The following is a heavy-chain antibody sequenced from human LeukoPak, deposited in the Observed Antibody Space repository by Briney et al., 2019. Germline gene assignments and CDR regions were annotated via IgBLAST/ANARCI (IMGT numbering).Heavy chain of an antibody. D-gene: IGHD2-15*01. CDR1: GYTFTSYY. J-gene: IGHJ4*02. CDR3: ASESFSSYSLNY. CDR2: INPSGGST. V-gene: IGHV1-46*01. Sequence: ASVKVSCKASGYTFTSYYMHWVRQAPGQGLEWMGIINPSGGSTSYAQKFQGRVTMTRDMSTSTVYMELSSLRSEDTAVYYCASESFSSYSLNYWGQGTLVTVSS.